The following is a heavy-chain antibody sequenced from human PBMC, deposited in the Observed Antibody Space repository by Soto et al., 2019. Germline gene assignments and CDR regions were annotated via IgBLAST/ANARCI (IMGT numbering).Heavy chain of an antibody. CDR3: AKDQVRGYCSSTSCFVLDY. CDR2: ISGSGGST. CDR1: GFTFNNYA. J-gene: IGHJ4*02. V-gene: IGHV3-23*01. Sequence: GGSLRLSCAASGFTFNNYAMSWVRQAPGKGLEWVSAISGSGGSTYYADSVKGRFTISRDNSKNTLYVQLNSLRAEDTAVYYCAKDQVRGYCSSTSCFVLDYWGQGTPVTVSS. D-gene: IGHD2-2*01.